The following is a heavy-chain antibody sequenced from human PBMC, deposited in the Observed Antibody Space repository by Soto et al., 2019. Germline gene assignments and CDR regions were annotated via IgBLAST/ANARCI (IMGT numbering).Heavy chain of an antibody. J-gene: IGHJ6*02. V-gene: IGHV4-34*01. CDR3: AREGYCSSTSCYDSYYGMDV. Sequence: PSETLSLTCAVYGGSFSGYYWSWIRQPPGKGLEWIGEINHSGSTNYNPSLKSRVTISVDTSKNQFSLKLSSVTAADTAVYYCAREGYCSSTSCYDSYYGMDVWGQGTTVS. D-gene: IGHD2-2*01. CDR1: GGSFSGYY. CDR2: INHSGST.